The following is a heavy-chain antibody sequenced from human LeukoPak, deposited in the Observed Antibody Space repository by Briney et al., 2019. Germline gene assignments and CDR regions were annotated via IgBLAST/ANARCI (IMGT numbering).Heavy chain of an antibody. CDR3: ARDRGLLYGSSGCLDS. CDR2: ISTYNGDT. V-gene: IGHV1-18*01. J-gene: IGHJ4*02. D-gene: IGHD6-19*01. Sequence: GASVKVSCKASGYTFTTYGISWLRQAPGQGPEWMGWISTYNGDTNYAQKFQGRVTMTRDTSTSTVYMELSSLTSEDTAVYYCARDRGLLYGSSGCLDSWGQGTLVTVSS. CDR1: GYTFTTYG.